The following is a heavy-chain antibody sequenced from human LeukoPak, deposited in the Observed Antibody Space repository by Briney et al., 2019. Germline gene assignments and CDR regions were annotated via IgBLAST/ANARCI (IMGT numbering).Heavy chain of an antibody. CDR2: IYPSDSDI. V-gene: IGHV5-51*01. J-gene: IGHJ4*02. CDR3: ARQGYSSAWSDY. CDR1: GYTFNIYW. Sequence: GESLKISCKGSGYTFNIYWIGWVRQMPGKGLEWMGIIYPSDSDIRYSPSFQGQVTILADKSINTAYLQWSSLRASDTAMYYCARQGYSSAWSDYWGQGTLVTVSS. D-gene: IGHD6-19*01.